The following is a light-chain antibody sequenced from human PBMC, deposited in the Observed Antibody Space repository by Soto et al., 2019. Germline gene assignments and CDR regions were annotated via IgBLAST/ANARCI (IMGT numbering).Light chain of an antibody. CDR1: QSVSSSY. J-gene: IGKJ4*01. Sequence: EIVLTQSPGTLSLSPGERATLSCRASQSVSSSYLAWYQQKPGQAPRLLIYGAFNRATGIPDRFSGSGSGTDFTLTISRLEPEDFAVYYCQHYGSSQLTFGGGTKVEIK. CDR3: QHYGSSQLT. V-gene: IGKV3-20*01. CDR2: GAF.